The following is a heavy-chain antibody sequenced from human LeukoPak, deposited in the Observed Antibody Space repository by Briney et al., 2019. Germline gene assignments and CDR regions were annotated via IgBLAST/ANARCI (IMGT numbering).Heavy chain of an antibody. D-gene: IGHD3-22*01. V-gene: IGHV3-21*01. CDR3: ARDYSRRLDYFDY. J-gene: IGHJ4*02. CDR1: GFTFSSYS. CDR2: ISSSSSYI. Sequence: GGSLRLSCAASGFTFSSYSMNWVRQAPGKGLEWVSSISSSSSYIYYADSVKGRFTISRDNAKNSLYLQMNSLRAEDTAVYYCARDYSRRLDYFDYWGQGTLVTVSS.